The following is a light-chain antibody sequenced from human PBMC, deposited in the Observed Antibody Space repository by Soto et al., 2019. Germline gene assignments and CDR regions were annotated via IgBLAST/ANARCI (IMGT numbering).Light chain of an antibody. CDR2: WAS. J-gene: IGKJ3*01. V-gene: IGKV4-1*01. Sequence: DNVMTQSPDSLAVSLGERATINCRSSQNVLYSSNNKNFLAWYQQKPGQPPKLLFYWASTRQSGVPDRFSGSGSGTDFTLTISSLQAGDVAVYYCQQYYLTPFTFGPGTKVEIK. CDR3: QQYYLTPFT. CDR1: QNVLYSSNNKNF.